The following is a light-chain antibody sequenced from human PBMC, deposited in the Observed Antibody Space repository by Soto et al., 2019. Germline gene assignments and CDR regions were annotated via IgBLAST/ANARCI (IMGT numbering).Light chain of an antibody. CDR3: SAWDDSLNGVI. CDR2: YDD. CDR1: RSNIGNNA. Sequence: QSVLTQPPSVSEAPRQRVTLSCSGSRSNIGNNAVNWYQQLPGKAPKLLIYYDDLLPSRVADRFSGSRSGTSASLAISGLPSEDEADYDCSAWDDSLNGVIFGGGTKGTVL. V-gene: IGLV1-36*01. J-gene: IGLJ2*01.